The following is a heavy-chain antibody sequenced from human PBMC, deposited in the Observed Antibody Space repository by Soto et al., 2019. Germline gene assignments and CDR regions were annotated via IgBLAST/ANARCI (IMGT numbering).Heavy chain of an antibody. D-gene: IGHD5-12*01. Sequence: EVQLVESGGTLVQPGGSLRLSCAASGFTFNTYWMHWVRHAPGKGLEWVSRINSDGIRTTYADSVKGRFTISRDNAKNTVYLQMNSLRAEDTAVYYCATVATHSYNWVDSWGQGTLVTVSS. CDR2: INSDGIRT. V-gene: IGHV3-74*01. J-gene: IGHJ5*01. CDR1: GFTFNTYW. CDR3: ATVATHSYNWVDS.